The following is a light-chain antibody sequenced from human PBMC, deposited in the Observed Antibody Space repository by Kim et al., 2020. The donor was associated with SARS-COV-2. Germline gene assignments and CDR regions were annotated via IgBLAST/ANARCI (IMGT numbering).Light chain of an antibody. J-gene: IGKJ4*01. Sequence: LSPGETATLSCRTSQSVSTYLAGYHHKPGQAPSLLIHDASNRATGIPPRFSGSGSGTDFTLTISSLEPEDFAIYYCQQRSNWPPTFGGGTKLEI. CDR2: DAS. CDR3: QQRSNWPPT. CDR1: QSVSTY. V-gene: IGKV3-11*01.